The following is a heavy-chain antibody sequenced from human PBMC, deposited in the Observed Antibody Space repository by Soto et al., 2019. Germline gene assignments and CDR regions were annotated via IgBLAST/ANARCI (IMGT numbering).Heavy chain of an antibody. V-gene: IGHV3-21*01. CDR2: ISSSSSYI. CDR1: GITFSSYS. CDR3: ASEVVVVAATDY. J-gene: IGHJ4*02. D-gene: IGHD2-15*01. Sequence: GGSLRPSCAASGITFSSYSINWVPQAPGKGLEWVSSISSSSSYIYYADSVKGRFTISRDNAKNSLYLQMNSLRAEDTAVYYCASEVVVVAATDYWGQGTLVTVSS.